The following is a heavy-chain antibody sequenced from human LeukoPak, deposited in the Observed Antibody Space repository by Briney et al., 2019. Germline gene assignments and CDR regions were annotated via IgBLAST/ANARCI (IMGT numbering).Heavy chain of an antibody. CDR2: ISHSGTT. Sequence: SETPSLTCVVSGYSICSDYFWGWIRQPPGKGLEWIGTISHSGTTFYKPSFKSRITRSLDTSKNQFSLKVKSVTAADTAVYYCVRDIGQLRSDYWGQGTLVTVSS. CDR1: GYSICSDYF. D-gene: IGHD2-2*01. V-gene: IGHV4-38-2*02. J-gene: IGHJ4*02. CDR3: VRDIGQLRSDY.